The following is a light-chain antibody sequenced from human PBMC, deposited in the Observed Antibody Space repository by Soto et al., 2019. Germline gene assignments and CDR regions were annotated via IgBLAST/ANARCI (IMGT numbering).Light chain of an antibody. Sequence: DIQMTQSPSSVSASVGDRVTITCRASQDISSWLAWYQQKPGKAPQVLIYGASNLQSGVPSRFSGSGSGTEFTLTISSLQPDDFAIYYCQQANSFPLTFGGGTKVEIK. V-gene: IGKV1-12*01. CDR2: GAS. CDR3: QQANSFPLT. J-gene: IGKJ4*01. CDR1: QDISSW.